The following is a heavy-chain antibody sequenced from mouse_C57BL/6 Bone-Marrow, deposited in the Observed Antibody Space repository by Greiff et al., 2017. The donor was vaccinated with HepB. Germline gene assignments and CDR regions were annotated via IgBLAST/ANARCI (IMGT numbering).Heavy chain of an antibody. V-gene: IGHV1-69*01. J-gene: IGHJ2*01. CDR3: ASYYYGSPAWFAY. D-gene: IGHD1-1*01. CDR2: IDPSDSYT. Sequence: QVQLQQPGAELVMPGASVKLSCKASGYTFTSYWMHWVKQRPGQGLEWIGEIDPSDSYTNYNQKFKGKSTLTVDKSSSTAYMQLSSLTSEDSAVYYCASYYYGSPAWFAYWGQGTTLTVSS. CDR1: GYTFTSYW.